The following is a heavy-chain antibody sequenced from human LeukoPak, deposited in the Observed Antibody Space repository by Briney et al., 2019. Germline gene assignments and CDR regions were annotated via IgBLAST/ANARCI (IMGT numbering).Heavy chain of an antibody. CDR1: GFTFSSYW. J-gene: IGHJ2*01. CDR3: ARDRGGGSYGDYTVGYFDL. Sequence: PGGSLRLSCAASGFTFSSYWMSWVRQAPGKGLEWVANIKQDGSEKYYVDSVKGRFTISRDNAKNSLYLQMNSLRAEDTAVYYCARDRGGGSYGDYTVGYFDLWGRGTLVTVSS. V-gene: IGHV3-7*01. CDR2: IKQDGSEK. D-gene: IGHD4-17*01.